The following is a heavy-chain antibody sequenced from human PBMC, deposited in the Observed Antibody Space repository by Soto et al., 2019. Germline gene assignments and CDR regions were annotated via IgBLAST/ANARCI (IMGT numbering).Heavy chain of an antibody. D-gene: IGHD4-4*01. V-gene: IGHV1-18*01. CDR1: GYTFTNYA. CDR2: INVYDGNT. Sequence: QVQLVQSGAEVKKPGASVKVSCKASGYTFTNYAVTWVRQAPGQGLEWMGWINVYDGNTKYAQKFQCRVTMTTDTSTNTVYMELRSLTSDDTAVYYCARDGVAVTTGIAGYWGQGTLVTVSS. CDR3: ARDGVAVTTGIAGY. J-gene: IGHJ4*02.